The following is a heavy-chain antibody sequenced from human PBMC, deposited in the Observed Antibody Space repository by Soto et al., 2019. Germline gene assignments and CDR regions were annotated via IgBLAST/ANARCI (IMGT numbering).Heavy chain of an antibody. CDR3: AKDLRVTTQASNY. Sequence: GGSLRLSCAASGFTFSSYGMHWVRQAPGKGLEWVAVISYDGSNKYYADSVKGRFTISRDNSKNTLYLQMNSLRAEDTAVYYCAKDLRVTTQASNYWGQGTLVTVSS. J-gene: IGHJ4*02. CDR2: ISYDGSNK. V-gene: IGHV3-30*18. CDR1: GFTFSSYG. D-gene: IGHD4-17*01.